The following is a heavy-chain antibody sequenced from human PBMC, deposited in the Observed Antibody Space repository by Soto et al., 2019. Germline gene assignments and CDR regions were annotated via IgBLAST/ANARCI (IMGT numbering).Heavy chain of an antibody. J-gene: IGHJ3*02. CDR1: GFTFDDYA. D-gene: IGHD3-22*01. Sequence: GGSLRLSCATSGFTFDDYAMHWVRQAPGKGLEWVSGISWNSHSIDYADSVKGRFTISRDNAKNSLYLQMSSLRTEDTALYYCAKDSDSSGYFPDAFDIWGQGTMVTVSS. CDR2: ISWNSHSI. CDR3: AKDSDSSGYFPDAFDI. V-gene: IGHV3-9*01.